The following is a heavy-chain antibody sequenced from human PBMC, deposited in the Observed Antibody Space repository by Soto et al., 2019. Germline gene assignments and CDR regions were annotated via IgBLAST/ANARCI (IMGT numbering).Heavy chain of an antibody. CDR1: GFTFSSYG. D-gene: IGHD4-17*01. CDR2: ISYDGTNK. CDR3: AKGLNYGGPYFDY. J-gene: IGHJ4*02. Sequence: GGSLRLSCAASGFTFSSYGMHWVRQAPGKGLEWVAIISYDGTNKYYADSVKGRFTISRDNSKNTLYLQMNSLRTEDTAVYYCAKGLNYGGPYFDYWGQGPLVTVYS. V-gene: IGHV3-30*18.